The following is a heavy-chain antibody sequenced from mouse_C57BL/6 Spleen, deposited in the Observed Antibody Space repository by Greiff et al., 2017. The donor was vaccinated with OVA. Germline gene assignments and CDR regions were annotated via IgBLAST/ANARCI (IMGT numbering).Heavy chain of an antibody. V-gene: IGHV1-39*01. CDR2: INPNYGTT. CDR3: AREAHYYGSSYGTYYFDY. Sequence: EVQLQQSGPELVKPGASVKISCKASGYSFTDYNMNWVKQSNGKSLEWIGVINPNYGTTSSNQKFKGKATLTVDQSSSTAYMQLNSLTSEDSAVYYCAREAHYYGSSYGTYYFDYWGQGTTLTVSS. D-gene: IGHD1-1*01. CDR1: GYSFTDYN. J-gene: IGHJ2*01.